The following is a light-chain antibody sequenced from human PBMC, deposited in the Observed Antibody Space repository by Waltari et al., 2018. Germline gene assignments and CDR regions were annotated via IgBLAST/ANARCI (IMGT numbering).Light chain of an antibody. CDR1: QSVTSIS. CDR2: GTA. Sequence: AGQSVTSISVSWDKQKRGPAPRLRIDGTASRATAIPNRFSGSGSATHLALTISRPEPEDFAVYYCQQYDGEVVTFGGGTKVEI. J-gene: IGKJ4*01. CDR3: QQYDGEVVT. V-gene: IGKV3-20*01.